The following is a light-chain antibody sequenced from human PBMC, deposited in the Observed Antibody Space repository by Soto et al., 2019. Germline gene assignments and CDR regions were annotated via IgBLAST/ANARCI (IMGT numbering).Light chain of an antibody. Sequence: ETVLTQSPGTLSLSPGERATLSCRASQTIRSNYLAWYRQTPGQAPRLLIYGASTRATGIEDRFSGSGSGTDFTLIISRLEPEDFEMYYCQQYGSSPWTFGQGTKVEIK. CDR2: GAS. CDR3: QQYGSSPWT. CDR1: QTIRSNY. J-gene: IGKJ1*01. V-gene: IGKV3-20*01.